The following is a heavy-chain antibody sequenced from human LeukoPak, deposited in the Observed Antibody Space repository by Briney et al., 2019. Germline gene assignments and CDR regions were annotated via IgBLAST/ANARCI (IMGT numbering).Heavy chain of an antibody. CDR2: ISGSSSYI. D-gene: IGHD3-22*01. V-gene: IGHV3-21*01. Sequence: GGSLRLSCAASGFTFRSYSLNWVRQAPGKGLEWVSSISGSSSYIYYADSVKGRFTISRDNAKNSLYLQMNSLRAEDTAVYYCARRGYYDSSGYDYWGQGTLVTVSS. CDR1: GFTFRSYS. CDR3: ARRGYYDSSGYDY. J-gene: IGHJ4*02.